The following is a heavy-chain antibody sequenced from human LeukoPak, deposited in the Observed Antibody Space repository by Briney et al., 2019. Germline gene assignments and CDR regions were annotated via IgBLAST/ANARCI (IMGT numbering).Heavy chain of an antibody. V-gene: IGHV3-23*01. CDR3: ARRDIVVVVSASDY. J-gene: IGHJ4*02. CDR1: GFPFSDYV. D-gene: IGHD2-15*01. Sequence: GDSLRLSCAASGFPFSDYVMIWLRQPPGKGLEWVSGITAGGDSTFYGDSVKGRFTMSRDNSRNTVYLQMNSLRVDDTAVYYCARRDIVVVVSASDYWGQGTLVTVSS. CDR2: ITAGGDST.